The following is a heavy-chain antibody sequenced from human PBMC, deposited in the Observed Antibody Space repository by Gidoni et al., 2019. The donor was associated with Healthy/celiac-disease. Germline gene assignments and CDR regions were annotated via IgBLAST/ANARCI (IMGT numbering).Heavy chain of an antibody. Sequence: QVQLVQSGAEVKKPGASVKVSCKASGYPFTSYGISWVRQAPGQGLEGMGWIIAYNGNTNYAQKLQGRVTMTTDTSTSTADMELRSLRSDDTAVYYCARNRAYYDFWSGSYYYGMDVWGQGTTVTVSS. V-gene: IGHV1-18*01. CDR2: IIAYNGNT. CDR1: GYPFTSYG. J-gene: IGHJ6*02. CDR3: ARNRAYYDFWSGSYYYGMDV. D-gene: IGHD3-3*01.